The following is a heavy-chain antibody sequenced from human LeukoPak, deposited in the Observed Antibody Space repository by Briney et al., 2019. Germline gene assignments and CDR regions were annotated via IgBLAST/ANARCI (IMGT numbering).Heavy chain of an antibody. Sequence: SETLSLTCAVYGGSFSGYCWSWIRQPPGKGLEWIGEINHSGSTNYNPSLKSRVTISVDTSKNQFSLKLSSVTAADTAVYYCARGVITMVRGVMDWYFDLWGRGTLVTVSP. V-gene: IGHV4-34*01. CDR3: ARGVITMVRGVMDWYFDL. J-gene: IGHJ2*01. CDR1: GGSFSGYC. CDR2: INHSGST. D-gene: IGHD3-10*01.